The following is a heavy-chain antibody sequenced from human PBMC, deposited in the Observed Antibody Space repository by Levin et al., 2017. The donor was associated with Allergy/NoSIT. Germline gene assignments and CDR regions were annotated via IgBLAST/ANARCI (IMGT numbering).Heavy chain of an antibody. V-gene: IGHV4-59*08. CDR1: GGSISSYY. Sequence: SETLSLTCTVSGGSISSYYWSWIRQPPGKGPEWIGYIYSSGNTNYNPSLKSRVTMSVDTSKTQFSLKLTSVTAADTAVYYCARGGPSWDYFDYWGQGALVTVSS. CDR2: IYSSGNT. J-gene: IGHJ4*02. D-gene: IGHD3-16*01. CDR3: ARGGPSWDYFDY.